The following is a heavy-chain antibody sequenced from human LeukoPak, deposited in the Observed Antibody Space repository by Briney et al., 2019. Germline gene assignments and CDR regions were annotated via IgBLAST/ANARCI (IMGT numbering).Heavy chain of an antibody. Sequence: ASVKVSCKASGYTFTSYGISWVRQAPGQGLEWMGRISAYNGNTNYAQKLQGRVTMTTDTSTSTAYMELRSLRSDDTAVYYCARRLEVVVVAADAFDIWGQGTMVTVSS. D-gene: IGHD2-15*01. CDR3: ARRLEVVVVAADAFDI. V-gene: IGHV1-18*01. J-gene: IGHJ3*02. CDR1: GYTFTSYG. CDR2: ISAYNGNT.